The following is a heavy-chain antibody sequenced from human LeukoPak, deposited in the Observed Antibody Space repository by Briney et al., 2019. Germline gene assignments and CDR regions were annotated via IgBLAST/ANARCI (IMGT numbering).Heavy chain of an antibody. CDR2: TRYDGTNK. D-gene: IGHD1-20*01. CDR3: AKVGGRGRGNWNDDAFDI. J-gene: IGHJ3*02. Sequence: GGSLRLSCAASGFTFSGYGMHWVRQAPGKGLEWVTFTRYDGTNKYYADSVKGRFTISRDNSKNTLYLQMNSLRAEDTAVYYCAKVGGRGRGNWNDDAFDIWGQGTMVTVSS. V-gene: IGHV3-30*02. CDR1: GFTFSGYG.